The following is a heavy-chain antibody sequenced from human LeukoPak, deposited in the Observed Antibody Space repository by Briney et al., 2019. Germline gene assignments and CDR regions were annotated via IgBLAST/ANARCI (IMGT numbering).Heavy chain of an antibody. CDR1: GFTFSSYA. V-gene: IGHV3-23*01. J-gene: IGHJ6*03. CDR3: AKAVSPLGYYYYYYMDV. Sequence: GGSLRLSCAASGFTFSSYAMSWVRQAPGKGLEWVSAISGSGGSTYYADSVKGRFTISRDNSKNTLYLQMNSLRAEDTAVYYCAKAVSPLGYYYYYYMDVWGKGTTVTVSS. CDR2: ISGSGGST. D-gene: IGHD3-16*02.